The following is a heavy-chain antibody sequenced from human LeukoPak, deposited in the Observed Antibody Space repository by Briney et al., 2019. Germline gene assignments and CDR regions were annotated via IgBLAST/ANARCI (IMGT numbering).Heavy chain of an antibody. J-gene: IGHJ4*02. CDR2: ISSSGTTI. D-gene: IGHD2-15*01. Sequence: GGSLRLSCAASGFTFSSYEMNWVRQAPGKGLEWVSYISSSGTTIYYADSVQGRFTISRDNAKNSLYLQMNSLRVEDTAVYYCARDGSLPDYWGQGTLVTVSS. CDR3: ARDGSLPDY. V-gene: IGHV3-48*03. CDR1: GFTFSSYE.